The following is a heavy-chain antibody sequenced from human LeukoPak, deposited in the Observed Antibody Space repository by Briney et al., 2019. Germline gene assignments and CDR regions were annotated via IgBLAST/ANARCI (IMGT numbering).Heavy chain of an antibody. V-gene: IGHV3-15*01. CDR1: GFTFSNAW. CDR3: TTDYESYDGGWYRSDY. D-gene: IGHD6-19*01. J-gene: IGHJ4*02. CDR2: IKRKTDGGTT. Sequence: GGSLRLSCAASGFTFSNAWMSWVRQAPGKGLEWVGRIKRKTDGGTTDYAAPVKGRFTISRDDSKDTLYLQMNSLKTEDTAVYYCTTDYESYDGGWYRSDYWGQGTLVTVSS.